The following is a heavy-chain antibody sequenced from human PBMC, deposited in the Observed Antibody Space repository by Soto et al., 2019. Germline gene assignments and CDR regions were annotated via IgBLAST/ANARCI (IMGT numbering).Heavy chain of an antibody. V-gene: IGHV1-69*01. CDR2: IIPIFGTA. D-gene: IGHD2-21*02. J-gene: IGHJ5*02. CDR1: GGTFSSYA. CDR3: ARAGHIVVVTAIPPWFDP. Sequence: QVQLVQSGAEVKKPGSSVKVSCKASGGTFSSYAISWVRQAPGQGLEWMGGIIPIFGTANYAQKFQGRVTITADVSTSTAYMELSSLRSEDTAVYYCARAGHIVVVTAIPPWFDPWGQGTLVTVSS.